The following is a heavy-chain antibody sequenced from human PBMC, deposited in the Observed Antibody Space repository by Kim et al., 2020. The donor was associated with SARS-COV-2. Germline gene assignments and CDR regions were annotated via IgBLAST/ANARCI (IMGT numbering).Heavy chain of an antibody. V-gene: IGHV1-18*04. J-gene: IGHJ4*01. D-gene: IGHD3-3*01. CDR3: ATEGRDYWTCCSCFAY. CDR1: GHPLTNNYG. Sequence: ASVKVSCKSSGHPLTNNYGITWVRQAPGQGLEWMCWISGYNGNTNYARKLQGRVTMTIDTSTNTAYMEMRSLKSDDTADYYSATEGRDYWTCCSCFAYWG. CDR2: ISGYNGNT.